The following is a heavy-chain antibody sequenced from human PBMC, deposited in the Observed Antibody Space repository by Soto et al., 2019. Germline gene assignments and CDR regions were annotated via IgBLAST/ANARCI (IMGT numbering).Heavy chain of an antibody. CDR3: ARETYYDFWSGPYYGMDV. D-gene: IGHD3-3*01. Sequence: GGSLRLSCAASGFTFSNYAMHWVRQAPGKGLEWVAVISYDGSNKYYADSVKGRFTISRDNSKNTLYLQMNSLRAEDTAVYYCARETYYDFWSGPYYGMDVWGQGTTVTVSS. J-gene: IGHJ6*02. V-gene: IGHV3-30-3*01. CDR2: ISYDGSNK. CDR1: GFTFSNYA.